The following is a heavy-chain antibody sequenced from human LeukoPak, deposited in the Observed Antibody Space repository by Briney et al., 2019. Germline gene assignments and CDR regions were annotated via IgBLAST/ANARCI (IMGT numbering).Heavy chain of an antibody. CDR2: INDNGGRA. CDR1: GFTFSTNA. V-gene: IGHV3-23*01. D-gene: IGHD4-11*01. CDR3: TKDLTLAYRHF. Sequence: GGSLRLSCAASGFTFSTNAMSWVRQAPGKGLEWVSSINDNGGRAYYADSVKGRFTISRDNSKNTLSLQMNSLRADDTAVYFCTKDLTLAYRHFWGQGTLVTVSS. J-gene: IGHJ1*01.